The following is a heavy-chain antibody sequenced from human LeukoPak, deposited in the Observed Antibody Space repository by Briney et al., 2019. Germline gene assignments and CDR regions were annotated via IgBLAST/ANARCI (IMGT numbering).Heavy chain of an antibody. J-gene: IGHJ4*02. V-gene: IGHV4-39*07. CDR3: AREGGFYRPLDY. D-gene: IGHD3-3*01. CDR1: GGFISRSDYY. CDR2: IHYSGTT. Sequence: PSETLSLTCTVSGGFISRSDYYWGWLRQSPGTGLEWIGTIHYSGTTYYNPSLKSRVTISVDTSKNQFSLKLSSVTAADTAVYYCAREGGFYRPLDYSGQGTLVTVSS.